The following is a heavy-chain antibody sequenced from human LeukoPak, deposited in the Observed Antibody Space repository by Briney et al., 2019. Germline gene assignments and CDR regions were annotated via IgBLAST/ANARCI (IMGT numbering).Heavy chain of an antibody. V-gene: IGHV4-31*03. J-gene: IGHJ4*02. D-gene: IGHD3-10*01. CDR3: ARGAGITCFPHFDH. CDR2: IFYSGST. Sequence: SQTLSLTCTVSGGSVSSGTYYWSWIRQLPGEGLEWIGYIFYSGSTYYNPSLKSRVTISVDTSLTQFSLALTSVTAADTAVYYCARGAGITCFPHFDHWGPGTLVTVSS. CDR1: GGSVSSGTYY.